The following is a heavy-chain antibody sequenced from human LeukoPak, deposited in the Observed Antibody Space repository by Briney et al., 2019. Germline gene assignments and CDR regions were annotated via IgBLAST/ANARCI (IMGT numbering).Heavy chain of an antibody. CDR1: GGSISSCSYY. D-gene: IGHD5-18*01. Sequence: PSETLSLTCTVSGGSISSCSYYWGWIRQPPGKGLEWIGSIYYSGSTYYNPSLKSRVTISVGTSKNQFSLKLSSVTAADTAVYYCARRVDTARSIPDRYFDYWGQGTLVTVSS. V-gene: IGHV4-39*01. CDR2: IYYSGST. CDR3: ARRVDTARSIPDRYFDY. J-gene: IGHJ4*02.